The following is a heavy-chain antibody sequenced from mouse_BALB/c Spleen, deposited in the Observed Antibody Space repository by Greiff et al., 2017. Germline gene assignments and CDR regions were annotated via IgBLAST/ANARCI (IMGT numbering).Heavy chain of an antibody. CDR1: GFTFSSYG. Sequence: EVQGVESGGDLVKPGGSLKLSCAASGFTFSSYGMSWVRQTPDKRLEWVATISSGGSYTYYPDSVKGRFTISRDNAKNTLYLQMSSLKSEDTAMYYCARQIGRDYAMDYWGQGTSVTVSS. J-gene: IGHJ4*01. V-gene: IGHV5-6*01. CDR2: ISSGGSYT. CDR3: ARQIGRDYAMDY. D-gene: IGHD2-14*01.